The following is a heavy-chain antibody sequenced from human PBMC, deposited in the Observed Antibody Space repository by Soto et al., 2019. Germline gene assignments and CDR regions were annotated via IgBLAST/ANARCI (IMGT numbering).Heavy chain of an antibody. D-gene: IGHD6-13*01. CDR1: RYTFTNYY. J-gene: IGHJ6*02. V-gene: IGHV1-46*01. CDR3: ARRIAEGMDV. CDR2: INPSGGST. Sequence: VKVWFNGSRYTFTNYYMHWVRQAPGQGLEWMGIINPSGGSTSYAKKFQGRVTMTRDTSTSTVYMELSSLRSDDTAVYYCARRIAEGMDVWGQGTTVTVS.